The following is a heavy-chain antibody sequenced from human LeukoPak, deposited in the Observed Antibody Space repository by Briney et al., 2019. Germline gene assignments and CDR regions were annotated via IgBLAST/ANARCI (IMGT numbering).Heavy chain of an antibody. CDR1: GYTFTGYY. D-gene: IGHD4-17*01. CDR2: INPNSGGT. Sequence: ASVKVSCKASGYTFTGYYMHWVRQAPGQGLEWMGWINPNSGGTNYAQKFQGRVTMTRGTSISTAYMELSRLRSDDTAVYYCARGSTVTTYLDAFDIWGQGPMVTVSS. V-gene: IGHV1-2*02. J-gene: IGHJ3*02. CDR3: ARGSTVTTYLDAFDI.